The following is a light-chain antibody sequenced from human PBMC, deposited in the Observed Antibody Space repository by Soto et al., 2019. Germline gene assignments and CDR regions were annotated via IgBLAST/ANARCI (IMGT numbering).Light chain of an antibody. Sequence: EIVLTQSPVIVSLSPGDGATLSCRASQFLSSYLAWYQQIPGHPPRLLIYDTSNRVTGIPARFSGSRSGTDFTLTISSLEPEDFAVYFCHQRNKFGQGTRLEIK. J-gene: IGKJ5*01. CDR2: DTS. V-gene: IGKV3-11*01. CDR1: QFLSSY. CDR3: HQRNK.